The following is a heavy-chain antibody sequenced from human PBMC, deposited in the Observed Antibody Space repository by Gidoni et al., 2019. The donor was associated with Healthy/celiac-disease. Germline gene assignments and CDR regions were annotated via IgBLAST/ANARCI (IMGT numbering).Heavy chain of an antibody. Sequence: QVQLVESGGGVVQPGGSLRLSCAAVGFNFSSYGMHWVRQAPGKGVEWVAFIRYDGSNKYYADSVKGRFTISRDNSKNTLYLQMNSLRAEDTAVYYCAKDVDTAMAWYAFDIWGQGTMVTVSS. D-gene: IGHD5-18*01. V-gene: IGHV3-30*02. J-gene: IGHJ3*02. CDR2: IRYDGSNK. CDR3: AKDVDTAMAWYAFDI. CDR1: GFNFSSYG.